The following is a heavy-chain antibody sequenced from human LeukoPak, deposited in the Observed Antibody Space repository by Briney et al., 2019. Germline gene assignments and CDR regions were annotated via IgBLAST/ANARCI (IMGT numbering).Heavy chain of an antibody. CDR3: ARETPANWGYGSAVDY. D-gene: IGHD7-27*01. CDR1: GFTVSSNY. V-gene: IGHV3-53*01. Sequence: PGGSLRLSCAASGFTVSSNYMSWVRQAPGKGLEWVSVIYSGGSTYYADSVRGRFTISRHNSKNTLYLQMNSLRAEDTAVYYCARETPANWGYGSAVDYWGQGTLVTVSS. J-gene: IGHJ4*02. CDR2: IYSGGST.